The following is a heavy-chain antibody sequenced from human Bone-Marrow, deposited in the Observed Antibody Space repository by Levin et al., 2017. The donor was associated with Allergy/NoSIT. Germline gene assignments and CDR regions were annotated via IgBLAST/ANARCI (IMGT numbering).Heavy chain of an antibody. Sequence: ASAKVSCKASGYTFIDYYIHWVRQAPGQGLEWMGWINPNSGGTEYAQKFQDRVTLARDTSISTVYMYMSSLKSDDTAMYYCASLSGWYNHWGQGSLVTVSS. CDR2: INPNSGGT. V-gene: IGHV1-2*02. CDR1: GYTFIDYY. CDR3: ASLSGWYNH. D-gene: IGHD6-25*01. J-gene: IGHJ5*02.